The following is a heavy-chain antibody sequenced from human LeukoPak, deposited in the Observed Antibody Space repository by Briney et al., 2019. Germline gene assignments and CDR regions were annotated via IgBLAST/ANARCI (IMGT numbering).Heavy chain of an antibody. CDR2: INPNSGGT. J-gene: IGHJ4*02. V-gene: IGHV1-2*02. Sequence: ASVKVSCKASGYTFTTYNIDWVRQATGQGLEWMGWINPNSGGTNYAQKFQGRVTMTRDTSISTAYMELSRLRSDDTAVYYCARSEKMYSSSLYWGQGTLVTVSS. CDR3: ARSEKMYSSSLY. D-gene: IGHD6-6*01. CDR1: GYTFTTYN.